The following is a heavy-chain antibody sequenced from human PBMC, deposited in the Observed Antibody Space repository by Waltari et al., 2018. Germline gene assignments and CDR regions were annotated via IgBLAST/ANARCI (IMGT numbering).Heavy chain of an antibody. V-gene: IGHV5-51*01. CDR3: ARHRYYYPMGDAFDI. D-gene: IGHD3-10*01. CDR1: GYSFTSYW. Sequence: EVQLVQSGAEVKKPGESLKISCKGSGYSFTSYWIGWVRQLPGKGLEWMGIIYPGDSDTRYSPSFQGQVTISADKSISTAYLQWSSLKASDTAMYYCARHRYYYPMGDAFDIWGQGTMVTVSS. CDR2: IYPGDSDT. J-gene: IGHJ3*02.